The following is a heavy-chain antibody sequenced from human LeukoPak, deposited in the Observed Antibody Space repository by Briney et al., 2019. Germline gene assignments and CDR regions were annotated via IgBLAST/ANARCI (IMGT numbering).Heavy chain of an antibody. Sequence: GESLKISCKGSAYSFTSYWIGWVRQMPGKGLEWMGLIHPGDSDTRYSPPFQGQVTISADKSISTAYLQWSSLKASDTAMYYCARQRGGCSGGSCTGMDVWGKGTTVTVSS. CDR2: IHPGDSDT. V-gene: IGHV5-51*01. CDR1: AYSFTSYW. J-gene: IGHJ6*04. D-gene: IGHD2-15*01. CDR3: ARQRGGCSGGSCTGMDV.